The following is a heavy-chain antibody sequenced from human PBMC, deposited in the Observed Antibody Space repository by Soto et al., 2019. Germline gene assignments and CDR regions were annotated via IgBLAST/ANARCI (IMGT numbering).Heavy chain of an antibody. V-gene: IGHV1-18*01. Sequence: QAQLVQSGPEVKKPGASVKVSCKASGYLFTNYGITWVRRAPGQGLEWMGWISANSGITYNAERIQGRVTMTTDTSTSTAYLELRNLGSDDTAIYYCARGPTRSYNYFDPWGQGTLVTVSS. CDR1: GYLFTNYG. CDR3: ARGPTRSYNYFDP. CDR2: ISANSGIT. J-gene: IGHJ5*02.